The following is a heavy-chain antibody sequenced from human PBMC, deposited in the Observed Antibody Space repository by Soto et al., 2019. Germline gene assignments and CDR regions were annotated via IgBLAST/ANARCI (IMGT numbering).Heavy chain of an antibody. V-gene: IGHV3-74*01. D-gene: IGHD6-13*01. Sequence: GGSLRLSCAASGFTFSSYWMHWVRQGPGTGLVWVSRINGDGSATGYADSVKGRFTISRDNTKNTLYLQMNSLRAEDTAVYYCGRDLAAAGTDWGQGTLVTVSS. CDR1: GFTFSSYW. CDR3: GRDLAAAGTD. J-gene: IGHJ4*02. CDR2: INGDGSAT.